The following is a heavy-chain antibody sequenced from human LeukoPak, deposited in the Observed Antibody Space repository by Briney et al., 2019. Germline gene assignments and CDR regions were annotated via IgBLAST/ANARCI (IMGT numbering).Heavy chain of an antibody. CDR1: GGSFSGYY. J-gene: IGHJ4*02. CDR3: ARFGGNSSSSGQVSDY. V-gene: IGHV4-34*01. D-gene: IGHD6-6*01. CDR2: INHSGST. Sequence: SETLSLTCAVYGGSFSGYYWSWIRQPPGKGLEWIGEINHSGSTNYNPSLKSRVTISVDTSKNQFSLKLSSVTAADTAVYYCARFGGNSSSSGQVSDYWGQGTLVTVSS.